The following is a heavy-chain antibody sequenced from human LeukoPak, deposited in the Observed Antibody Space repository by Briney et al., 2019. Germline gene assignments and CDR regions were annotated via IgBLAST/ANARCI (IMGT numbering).Heavy chain of an antibody. CDR2: IYTSGST. Sequence: PSETLSLTRTVSGGSISSYYWSWIRQPAGKGLEWIGRIYTSGSTNYNPSLKSRVTISVDTSKNQFSLKLSSVTAADTAVYYCARTPLLRDFWSAYYFDYWGQGTLVTVSS. D-gene: IGHD3-3*01. V-gene: IGHV4-4*07. CDR1: GGSISSYY. J-gene: IGHJ4*02. CDR3: ARTPLLRDFWSAYYFDY.